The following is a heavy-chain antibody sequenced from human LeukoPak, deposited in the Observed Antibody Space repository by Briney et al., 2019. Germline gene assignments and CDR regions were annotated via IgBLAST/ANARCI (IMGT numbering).Heavy chain of an antibody. CDR2: IYYSGST. V-gene: IGHV4-39*01. CDR1: GGSISSSSYY. D-gene: IGHD6-6*01. Sequence: ASETLSLTCTVSGGSISSSSYYWGWIRQPPGKGLEWIGSIYYSGSTYYNPSLKSRVTISVDTSKNQFSLKLSSVTAADTAVYYCATKAAARRVDYYYYMDVWGNGTTVTVSS. J-gene: IGHJ6*03. CDR3: ATKAAARRVDYYYYMDV.